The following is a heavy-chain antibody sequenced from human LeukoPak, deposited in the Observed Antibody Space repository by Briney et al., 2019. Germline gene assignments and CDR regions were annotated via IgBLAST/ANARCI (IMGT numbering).Heavy chain of an antibody. D-gene: IGHD3-9*01. Sequence: PSETLSLTCTVSGGSISSLYWTWIRQPAGKGLEWFGRVYSSGSTNYNPSLKSRLTMSVDTSKNQFSLKLSSVTAADTAVYFCARGNYDILTGYYWVDPWGQGTLVTVSS. J-gene: IGHJ5*02. CDR1: GGSISSLY. CDR2: VYSSGST. V-gene: IGHV4-4*07. CDR3: ARGNYDILTGYYWVDP.